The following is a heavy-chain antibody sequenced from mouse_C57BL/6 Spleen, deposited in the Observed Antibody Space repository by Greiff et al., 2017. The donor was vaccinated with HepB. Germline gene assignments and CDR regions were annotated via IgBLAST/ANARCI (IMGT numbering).Heavy chain of an antibody. J-gene: IGHJ2*01. CDR1: GYTFTDYE. Sequence: QVQLQQSGAELVRPGASVTLSCKASGYTFTDYEMHWVKQTPVHGLEWIGAIDPETGGTAYNQKFKGKAILTADKSSSTAYMELRSLTSEDSAVYYCTGGLLRFFFDYWGQGTTLTVSS. CDR3: TGGLLRFFFDY. V-gene: IGHV1-15*01. D-gene: IGHD1-1*01. CDR2: IDPETGGT.